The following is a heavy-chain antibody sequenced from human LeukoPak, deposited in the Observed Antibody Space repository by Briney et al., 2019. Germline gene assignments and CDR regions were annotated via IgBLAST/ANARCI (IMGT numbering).Heavy chain of an antibody. CDR2: ISWNSATI. J-gene: IGHJ3*02. Sequence: PGESLRLSCAASGFTFDDYAMHWVRQAPGKGLEWVSSISWNSATIGYADSVKGRFTISRDNAKNSLYLQMNVLSAEDTAFYYCAKDREVWGFGEDAFDIWGQGTMVTVSS. V-gene: IGHV3-9*01. CDR3: AKDREVWGFGEDAFDI. CDR1: GFTFDDYA. D-gene: IGHD3-10*01.